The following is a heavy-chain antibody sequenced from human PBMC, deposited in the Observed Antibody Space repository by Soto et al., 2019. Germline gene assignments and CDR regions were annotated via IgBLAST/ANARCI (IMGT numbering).Heavy chain of an antibody. CDR1: GFTVSNNY. Sequence: GGSPRLSCAASGFTVSNNYINWVRQAPGKGLEWVSVIYSGGSTYYADSVKGRFTISRDNSKNTLYLQMNSLRAEDTAVYYCARGGPPTSNWFDPWGQGTLVTVSS. V-gene: IGHV3-66*01. CDR3: ARGGPPTSNWFDP. J-gene: IGHJ5*02. CDR2: IYSGGST. D-gene: IGHD1-26*01.